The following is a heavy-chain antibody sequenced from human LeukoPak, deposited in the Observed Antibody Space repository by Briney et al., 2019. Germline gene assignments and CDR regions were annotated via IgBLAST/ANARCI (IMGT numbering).Heavy chain of an antibody. V-gene: IGHV3-23*01. Sequence: GGSLRLSCAASGFTFSSFGMSWVRQAPGKGLEWVSAISSTGGTAYYADSVKGRFTISRDNSKNTLYLQMNSLRAEDTAVYYCAKTIVGATMYFQHWGQGTLVTVSS. CDR3: AKTIVGATMYFQH. CDR1: GFTFSSFG. D-gene: IGHD1-26*01. J-gene: IGHJ1*01. CDR2: ISSTGGTA.